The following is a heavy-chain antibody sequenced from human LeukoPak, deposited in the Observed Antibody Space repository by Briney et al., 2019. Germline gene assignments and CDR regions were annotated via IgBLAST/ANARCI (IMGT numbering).Heavy chain of an antibody. J-gene: IGHJ4*02. Sequence: QAGGSLRLSCAASGFTFSSYTMSWVRQAPGKGLERVSTITTSDGNTYYADSVKGRFTISRDNSKSTLYLQMNSLRAEDTAVYHCAKKSGDHFHFDFWGQGTLVTVSS. CDR1: GFTFSSYT. CDR2: ITTSDGNT. D-gene: IGHD2-21*01. CDR3: AKKSGDHFHFDF. V-gene: IGHV3-23*01.